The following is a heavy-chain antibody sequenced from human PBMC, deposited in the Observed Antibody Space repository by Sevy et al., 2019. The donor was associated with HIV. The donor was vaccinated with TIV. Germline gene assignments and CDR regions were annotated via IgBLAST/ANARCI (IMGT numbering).Heavy chain of an antibody. CDR2: IYNDGST. CDR1: GFTASNNY. CDR3: ARDLGYSYGLIFDY. Sequence: GGSLRLSCAASGFTASNNYMSWVRQAPGKGLEWVSVIYNDGSTNYADSVKGRFTISRDSSKNTLYLQMKSLRADDTAVYYCARDLGYSYGLIFDYWGQGALVTVSS. D-gene: IGHD5-18*01. V-gene: IGHV3-53*01. J-gene: IGHJ4*02.